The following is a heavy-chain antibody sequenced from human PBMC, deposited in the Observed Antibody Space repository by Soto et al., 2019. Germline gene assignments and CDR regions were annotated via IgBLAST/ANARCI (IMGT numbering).Heavy chain of an antibody. D-gene: IGHD1-26*01. Sequence: SETLSLTCTVSGGSISSYYWSWIRQPPGKGLEWIGYIYYSGSTNYNPSLKSRVTISVDTSKNQFSLKLSSVTAADTAVYYCARDRGGWELVDDYYYYGMDVWGQGTTVTVSS. CDR1: GGSISSYY. V-gene: IGHV4-59*01. J-gene: IGHJ6*02. CDR2: IYYSGST. CDR3: ARDRGGWELVDDYYYYGMDV.